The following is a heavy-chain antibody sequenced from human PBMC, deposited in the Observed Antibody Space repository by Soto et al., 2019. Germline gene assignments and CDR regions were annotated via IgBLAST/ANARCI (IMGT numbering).Heavy chain of an antibody. Sequence: QITLKGSGPTLVKPTQTLTLTCTLSGIPLSTSGVGLGWIRQTPGKAPEWLGLVYWNDDKHYSPSLKSRLTITKDTSKNQAVLTMTNMDHVDTATYYCARGLATLPVFAFDIWGQGTVVTVSS. V-gene: IGHV2-5*01. CDR3: ARGLATLPVFAFDI. D-gene: IGHD1-1*01. CDR1: GIPLSTSGVG. CDR2: VYWNDDK. J-gene: IGHJ3*02.